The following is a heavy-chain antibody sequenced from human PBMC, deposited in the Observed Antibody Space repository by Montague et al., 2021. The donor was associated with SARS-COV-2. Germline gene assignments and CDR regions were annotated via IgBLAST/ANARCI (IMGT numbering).Heavy chain of an antibody. CDR2: IYYSGGT. CDR3: ARGFDY. Sequence: SETLSLTCTVSGGSISSYYWSWIRQPPGKGLGWIGYIYYSGGTNYNTSLKSRVTISVDTSKNQFSLKLSSVTAADTAVYYCARGFDYWGQGTLVTVSS. CDR1: GGSISSYY. V-gene: IGHV4-59*01. J-gene: IGHJ4*02.